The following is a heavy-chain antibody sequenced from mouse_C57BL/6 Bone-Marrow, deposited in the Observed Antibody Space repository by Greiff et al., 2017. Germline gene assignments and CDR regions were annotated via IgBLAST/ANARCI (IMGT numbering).Heavy chain of an antibody. Sequence: QVQLQQSGAELMKPGASVKLSCKATGYTFTGYWIEWVKQRPGHGLEWIGEILPGRGSTNYNEKVKGKATFTADTSSNTAYMQLSSLTTEDSAIYYCADRRGAMDYWGQGTSVTVSS. CDR1: GYTFTGYW. J-gene: IGHJ4*01. V-gene: IGHV1-9*01. CDR3: ADRRGAMDY. CDR2: ILPGRGST.